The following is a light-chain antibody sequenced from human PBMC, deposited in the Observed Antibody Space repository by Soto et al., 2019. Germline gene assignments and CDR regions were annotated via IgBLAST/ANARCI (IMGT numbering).Light chain of an antibody. CDR2: DAS. CDR3: QQRNSWPIT. CDR1: QSVSSY. J-gene: IGKJ3*01. Sequence: EIVLTQSPATLSLSPGERATLSCRASQSVSSYLAWYQQKPGQAPRLLIYDASNRATGIPARFSGSGSGTDFTLTISSLDPEDFAVYYCQQRNSWPITFGPGTKVDI. V-gene: IGKV3-11*01.